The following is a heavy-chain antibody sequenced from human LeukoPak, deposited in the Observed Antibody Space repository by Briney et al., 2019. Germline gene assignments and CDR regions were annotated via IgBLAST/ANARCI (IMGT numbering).Heavy chain of an antibody. Sequence: ETLSLTCTVSGGSISSYYWSWVRQAPGKGLEWVSITYSGGTTYYADSVKGRFTISRDISKNTLYFQMNSLRAEDTAVYYCASSSSPNSFDYWGQGTLVTVSS. J-gene: IGHJ4*02. CDR2: TYSGGTT. CDR3: ASSSSPNSFDY. CDR1: GGSISSYY. V-gene: IGHV3-53*01. D-gene: IGHD6-6*01.